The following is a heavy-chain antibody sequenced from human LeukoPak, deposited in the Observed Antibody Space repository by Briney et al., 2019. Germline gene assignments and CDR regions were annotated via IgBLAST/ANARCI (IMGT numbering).Heavy chain of an antibody. CDR1: GGSFSGYY. CDR2: INHSGST. CDR3: ARRRSGGKGMDV. J-gene: IGHJ6*04. Sequence: SETLSLTCAVYGGSFSGYYWSWIRQPPGKGLEWIGEINHSGSTNYNPSLKSRVTISEDTSKNQFSLKLSSVTAADTAVFYCARRRSGGKGMDVWGKGTTVTVSS. D-gene: IGHD2-15*01. V-gene: IGHV4-34*01.